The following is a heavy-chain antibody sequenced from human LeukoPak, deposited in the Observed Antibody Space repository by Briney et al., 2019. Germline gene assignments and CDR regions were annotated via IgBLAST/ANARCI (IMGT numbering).Heavy chain of an antibody. CDR2: IYPRDGST. J-gene: IGHJ4*02. D-gene: IGHD2-2*02. V-gene: IGHV1-46*01. CDR1: GYTFTSNY. Sequence: GASVKVSCKASGYTFTSNYIHWVRQAPGQGLEWMGMIYPRDGSTSYAQKFQGRVTVTRDTSTSTVHMELSGLRSEDTAVYYCAKDLGVVVPAAIIWGQGTLVTVSS. CDR3: AKDLGVVVPAAII.